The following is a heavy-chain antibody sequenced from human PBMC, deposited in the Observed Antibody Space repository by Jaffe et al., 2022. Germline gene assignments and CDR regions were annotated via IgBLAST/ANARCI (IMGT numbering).Heavy chain of an antibody. Sequence: QVQLQQWGAGLLKPSETLSLTCAVYGGSFSGYYWSWIRQPPGKGLEWIGEINHSGSTNYNPSLKSRVTISVDTSKNQFSLKLSSVTAADTAVYYCARGRELRYCSSTSCYKGFDPWGQGTLVTVSS. D-gene: IGHD2-2*02. CDR1: GGSFSGYY. J-gene: IGHJ5*02. CDR2: INHSGST. V-gene: IGHV4-34*01. CDR3: ARGRELRYCSSTSCYKGFDP.